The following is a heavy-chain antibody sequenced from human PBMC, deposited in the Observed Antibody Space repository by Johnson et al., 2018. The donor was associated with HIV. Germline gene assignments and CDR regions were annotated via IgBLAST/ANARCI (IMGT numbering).Heavy chain of an antibody. D-gene: IGHD2-21*02. Sequence: QVQLVESGGGVVQPGRSLRLSCAASGFTFSSYGMHWVRQAPGKGLEWVAVISYDGSNKYYVDSVKGRFTISRDNAKNSLYLQMNSLRAEDTAVYYCAREAYCGGDCHDDAFDIWGQGTMVTVSS. J-gene: IGHJ3*02. CDR3: AREAYCGGDCHDDAFDI. CDR2: ISYDGSNK. V-gene: IGHV3-30*03. CDR1: GFTFSSYG.